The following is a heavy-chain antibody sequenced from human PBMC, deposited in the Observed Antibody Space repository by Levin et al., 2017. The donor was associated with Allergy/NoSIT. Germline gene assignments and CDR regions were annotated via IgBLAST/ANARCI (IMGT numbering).Heavy chain of an antibody. D-gene: IGHD3-22*01. CDR3: ARAGIYYDSSGYYY. J-gene: IGHJ4*02. Sequence: GGSLRLSCAASGFTFSSYWMSWVRQAPGKGLEWVANIKQDGSEKYYVDSVKGRFTISRDNAKNSLYLQMNSLRAEDTAVYYCARAGIYYDSSGYYYWGQGTLVTVSS. CDR1: GFTFSSYW. V-gene: IGHV3-7*01. CDR2: IKQDGSEK.